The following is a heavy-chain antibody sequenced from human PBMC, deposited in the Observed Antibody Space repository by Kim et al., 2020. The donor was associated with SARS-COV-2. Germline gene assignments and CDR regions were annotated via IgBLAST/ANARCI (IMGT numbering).Heavy chain of an antibody. J-gene: IGHJ4*02. CDR2: IWYDGSNK. V-gene: IGHV3-33*01. CDR1: GFTFSSYG. CDR3: ARDLRPYYYDSSSSPDY. Sequence: GGSLRLSCAASGFTFSSYGMHWVRQAPGKGLEWVAVIWYDGSNKYYADSVKGRFTISRDNSKNTLYLQMNSLRAEDTAVYYCARDLRPYYYDSSSSPDYWGQGTLVTVSS. D-gene: IGHD3-22*01.